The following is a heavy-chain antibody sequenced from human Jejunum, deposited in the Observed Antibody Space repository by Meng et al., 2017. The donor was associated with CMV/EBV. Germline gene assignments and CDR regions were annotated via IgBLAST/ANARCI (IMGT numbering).Heavy chain of an antibody. V-gene: IGHV4-61*01. D-gene: IGHD5-24*01. J-gene: IGHJ4*02. CDR1: GGSVTSSSYY. Sequence: SGGSVTSSSYYWSWIRQSPGKGLEWIGNIYYSGRTNDNPSLKSRLTMSLDTSKSELSLKLSSVTTADTAVYYCASSIDGYRLVDFDYWGQGTAVTVSS. CDR2: IYYSGRT. CDR3: ASSIDGYRLVDFDY.